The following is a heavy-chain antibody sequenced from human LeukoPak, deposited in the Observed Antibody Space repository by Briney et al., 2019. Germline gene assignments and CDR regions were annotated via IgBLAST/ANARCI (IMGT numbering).Heavy chain of an antibody. CDR1: GFPFSDYY. D-gene: IGHD3-3*01. J-gene: IGHJ5*02. Sequence: PGGSLRLSCAASGFPFSDYYMRWIRQAPGKGLEWVSYISSSGSTIYYADSVKGRFTISRDNAKNTLYLQMNSLRAEDTAVYYCARGSNYDFWSGSNWFDPWGQGTLVTVSS. V-gene: IGHV3-11*01. CDR3: ARGSNYDFWSGSNWFDP. CDR2: ISSSGSTI.